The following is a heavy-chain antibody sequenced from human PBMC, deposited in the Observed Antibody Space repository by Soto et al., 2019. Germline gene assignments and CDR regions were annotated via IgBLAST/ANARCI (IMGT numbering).Heavy chain of an antibody. CDR1: GFTFSSYA. CDR3: ARRGSGSYYDY. V-gene: IGHV3-23*01. Sequence: EVQLLESGGGLVQPGGSLRLSCASSGFTFSSYAMRWVRQAPGKGLEWVSAISGSGGSTYYADSVKGRFTISRDNSKNTLYLQMNSLRAEDTAVYYCARRGSGSYYDYWGQGTLVTVSS. CDR2: ISGSGGST. D-gene: IGHD1-26*01. J-gene: IGHJ4*02.